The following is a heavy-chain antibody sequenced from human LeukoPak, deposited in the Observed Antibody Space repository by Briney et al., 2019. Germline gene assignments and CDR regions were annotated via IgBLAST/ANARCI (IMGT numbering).Heavy chain of an antibody. CDR3: ARGYKGRIQLSIGDNWFDP. CDR2: INHSGTT. Sequence: KPSETLSLTCAGYGGSFSGYYWIWLRQPPGKGLEWIGEINHSGTTNYNPSLKSRVTISVDTSKNQFSLKLSSVTAADTAVYYCARGYKGRIQLSIGDNWFDPGGQGTLATVSA. CDR1: GGSFSGYY. J-gene: IGHJ5*02. V-gene: IGHV4-34*01. D-gene: IGHD5-18*01.